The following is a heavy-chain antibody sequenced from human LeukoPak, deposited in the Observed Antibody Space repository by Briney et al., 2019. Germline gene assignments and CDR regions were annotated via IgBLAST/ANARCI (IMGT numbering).Heavy chain of an antibody. Sequence: ASVKVSCKVSGYTLTELSMNWVRQAPGKGLEWVGGFDPEDGETIYAQKFQGRVTMTEDTSTDTAYMELSSLRSEDTAVYYCATDQYYYGSGSTRFDYWGQGTLVTVSS. CDR2: FDPEDGET. J-gene: IGHJ4*02. CDR3: ATDQYYYGSGSTRFDY. D-gene: IGHD3-10*01. V-gene: IGHV1-24*01. CDR1: GYTLTELS.